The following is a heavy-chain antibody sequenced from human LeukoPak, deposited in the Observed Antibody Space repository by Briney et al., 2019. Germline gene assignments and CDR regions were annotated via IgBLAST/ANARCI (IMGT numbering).Heavy chain of an antibody. CDR1: GGSISSYY. CDR3: ARASSGWNNWFDP. Sequence: KPSETLSLTCTVSGGSISSYYWSWIRQPPGKGLXXIGYIYYSGSTNYNPSLKSRVTISVDTSKNQFSLKLSSVTAADTAVYYCARASSGWNNWFDPWGQGTLVTVSS. J-gene: IGHJ5*02. D-gene: IGHD6-19*01. V-gene: IGHV4-59*01. CDR2: IYYSGST.